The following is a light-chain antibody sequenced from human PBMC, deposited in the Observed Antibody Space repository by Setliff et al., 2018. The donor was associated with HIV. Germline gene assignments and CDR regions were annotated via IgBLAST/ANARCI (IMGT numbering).Light chain of an antibody. Sequence: QSVLTQPPSASGSPGQSVTISCTGTSSAVGGYNYVSWYQQHPGKAPKLMIYEVSKRPSGVPDRLSGSKSGNTASLTVSGLQAEDEADYYCSSYAGSNNYVFGTGTKVTVL. CDR3: SSYAGSNNYV. CDR2: EVS. J-gene: IGLJ1*01. V-gene: IGLV2-8*01. CDR1: SSAVGGYNY.